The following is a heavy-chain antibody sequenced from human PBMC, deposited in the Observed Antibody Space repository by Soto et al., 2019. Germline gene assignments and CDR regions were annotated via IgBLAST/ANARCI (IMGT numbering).Heavy chain of an antibody. CDR3: ARDNNDFWSLYPLAFDY. CDR1: GGSFSGYY. CDR2: ISTSGNV. D-gene: IGHD3-3*01. J-gene: IGHJ4*02. V-gene: IGHV4-59*10. Sequence: PSETLSLTCAVYGGSFSGYYWSWIRQPAGKGLEWIGRISTSGNVVSKASLRSRLTMSVDTSKNQFSLRLTSVTAADTAVYYCARDNNDFWSLYPLAFDYWGQGALVTVSS.